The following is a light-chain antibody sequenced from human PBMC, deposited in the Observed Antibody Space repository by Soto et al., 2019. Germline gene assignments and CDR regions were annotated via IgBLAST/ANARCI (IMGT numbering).Light chain of an antibody. CDR1: SSDVGGYNY. J-gene: IGLJ1*01. Sequence: QSAPTQPASVPGSPGQSITISCTGTSSDVGGYNYVSWYQQHPGKAPKLMIYDVSNRPSGVSNRFSGSKSGNTASLTISGLQAEDEADYYCSSYTSSSTLGYVFGTGTKVTVL. CDR3: SSYTSSSTLGYV. CDR2: DVS. V-gene: IGLV2-14*01.